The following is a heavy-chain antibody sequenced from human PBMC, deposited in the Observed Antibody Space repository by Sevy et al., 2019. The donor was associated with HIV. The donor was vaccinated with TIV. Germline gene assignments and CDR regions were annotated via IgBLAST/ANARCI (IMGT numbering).Heavy chain of an antibody. CDR1: GFTFSSYA. CDR3: AREHSGGYYDFWSGYPRDYGMDV. CDR2: ISYDGSNK. D-gene: IGHD3-3*01. V-gene: IGHV3-30-3*01. J-gene: IGHJ6*02. Sequence: GGSLRLSCAASGFTFSSYAMHWVRQAPGKGLEWVAVISYDGSNKYYADSVKGRFTISRDNSKNTLYLQMNSLRAEDTAVYYCAREHSGGYYDFWSGYPRDYGMDVWGQGTTVTVSS.